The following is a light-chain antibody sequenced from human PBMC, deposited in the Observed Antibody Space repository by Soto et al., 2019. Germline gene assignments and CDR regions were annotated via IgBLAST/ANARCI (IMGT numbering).Light chain of an antibody. V-gene: IGKV3-11*01. CDR2: DAS. J-gene: IGKJ1*01. CDR1: QSVSIN. CDR3: QQRSSGPRWT. Sequence: EIVLTQSPATLSLSPGERATLSCRASQSVSINLAWYQQKPGQAPRLLIYDASNRPTGIPARFTGSGSGTDFNLTISSLEPEDFAVYYCQQRSSGPRWTFGQGTKVDIK.